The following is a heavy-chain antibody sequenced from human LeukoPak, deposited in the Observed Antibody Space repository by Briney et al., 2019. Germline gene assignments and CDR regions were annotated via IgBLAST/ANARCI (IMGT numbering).Heavy chain of an antibody. CDR3: ARGFSGAAAVYYYYYMDV. CDR1: GGTFSSYA. J-gene: IGHJ6*03. Sequence: SVKVSCKASGGTFSSYAISWVRQAPGQGLEWMGGIIPIFGTANYAQKFQGRVTITADESTSTAYMELSSLRSEDTAVYYCARGFSGAAAVYYYYYMDVWGKGTTVTVSS. CDR2: IIPIFGTA. D-gene: IGHD6-13*01. V-gene: IGHV1-69*13.